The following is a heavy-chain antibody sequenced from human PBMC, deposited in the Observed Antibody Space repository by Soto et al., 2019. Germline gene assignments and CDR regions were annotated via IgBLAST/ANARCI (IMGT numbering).Heavy chain of an antibody. V-gene: IGHV4-38-2*01. J-gene: IGHJ4*02. D-gene: IGHD1-26*01. CDR2: IYRSGTT. CDR1: NFSISSGYY. CDR3: ARTHSGSYYSVFNY. Sequence: LSLTCVVSNFSISSGYYCGWIRQSPGNGLEWIASIYRSGTTSYNPSLKSRVTISVDPSKNQFSLMLTAVTAADTAVYYCARTHSGSYYSVFNYWGRGSLVTVSS.